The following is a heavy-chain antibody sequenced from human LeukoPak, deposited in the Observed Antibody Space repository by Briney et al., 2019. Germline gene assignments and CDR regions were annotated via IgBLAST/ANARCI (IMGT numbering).Heavy chain of an antibody. Sequence: GGSLRLSCAASGFTFSDYYMSWIRQAPGKGLEWVSYISSSSSYTNYADSVRGRFTISRDNAKNSLYLQMNGLRAEDTAVYYCARGGYSGYDWVDYWGQGTLVTVSS. J-gene: IGHJ4*02. V-gene: IGHV3-11*05. CDR1: GFTFSDYY. CDR2: ISSSSSYT. CDR3: ARGGYSGYDWVDY. D-gene: IGHD5-12*01.